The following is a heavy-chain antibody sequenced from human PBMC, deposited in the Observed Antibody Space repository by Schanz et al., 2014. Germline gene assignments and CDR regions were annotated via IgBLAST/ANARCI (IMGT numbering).Heavy chain of an antibody. CDR1: GFTFSSYA. CDR2: ISGGGGTT. D-gene: IGHD3-22*01. J-gene: IGHJ4*02. Sequence: EVHLLESGGGLVQPGGSLRLSCAASGFTFSSYAMSWVRQAPGKGLELVSAISGGGGTTYYADSVKGRFTISRDNSKNTLYLQMNSLRAEDTAVYYCAKDRSWDYDSSGYFDYWGQGTLVTVSS. CDR3: AKDRSWDYDSSGYFDY. V-gene: IGHV3-23*01.